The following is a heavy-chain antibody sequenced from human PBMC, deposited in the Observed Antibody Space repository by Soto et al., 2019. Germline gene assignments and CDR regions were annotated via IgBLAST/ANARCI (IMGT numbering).Heavy chain of an antibody. D-gene: IGHD6-19*01. J-gene: IGHJ4*02. CDR3: RGVAVAGPYYFDY. CDR1: GFTFSSYG. CDR2: ISYDGSNK. V-gene: IGHV3-30*03. Sequence: GGSLRLSCAASGFTFSSYGMHWVRQAPGKGLEWVAVISYDGSNKYYADSVKGRFTISRDNSKNTRYLQMNSLRAEDTAVYYCRGVAVAGPYYFDYWGQGTLVTVSS.